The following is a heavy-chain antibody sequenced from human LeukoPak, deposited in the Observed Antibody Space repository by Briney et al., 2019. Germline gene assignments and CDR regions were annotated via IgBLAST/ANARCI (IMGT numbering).Heavy chain of an antibody. V-gene: IGHV3-48*03. CDR1: GFTFINYD. CDR2: ITSSGATT. J-gene: IGHJ6*02. D-gene: IGHD3-3*01. CDR3: ARDWSGYGMDV. Sequence: PGGSLRLSCAASGFTFINYDMNWVRQAPGKGLEWVAYITSSGATTYYADSVQGRFTISRDNANDSLSLQMNSLRAEDTAIYYCARDWSGYGMDVWGQGTTITASS.